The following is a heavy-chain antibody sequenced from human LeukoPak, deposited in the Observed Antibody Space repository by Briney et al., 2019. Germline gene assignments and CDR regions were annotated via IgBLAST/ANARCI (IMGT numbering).Heavy chain of an antibody. Sequence: PGGSLRLSCAASGFTFRTYGMHWVRQAPGKGLEWVAFIRYDGRNKYYADSVKGRFTISRDNSKNTLCLQMNSLRAEDTAVYYCAKEIWPTVTTPGHTHFDYWGQGTLLTVSS. D-gene: IGHD4-17*01. CDR2: IRYDGRNK. V-gene: IGHV3-30*02. CDR3: AKEIWPTVTTPGHTHFDY. CDR1: GFTFRTYG. J-gene: IGHJ4*02.